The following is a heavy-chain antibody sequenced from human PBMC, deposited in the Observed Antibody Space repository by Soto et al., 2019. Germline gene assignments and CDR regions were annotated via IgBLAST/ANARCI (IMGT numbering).Heavy chain of an antibody. CDR2: IYYSGST. CDR3: ARGLLWFGEGWFDP. J-gene: IGHJ5*02. Sequence: PSETLSLTCTVSGGSLGSTSYYWGWIRQHPGKGLEWIGYIYYSGSTYYNPSLKSRVTISVDTSKNQFSLKLSSVTAADTAVYYCARGLLWFGEGWFDPWGQGTLVTVSS. D-gene: IGHD3-10*01. V-gene: IGHV4-31*03. CDR1: GGSLGSTSYY.